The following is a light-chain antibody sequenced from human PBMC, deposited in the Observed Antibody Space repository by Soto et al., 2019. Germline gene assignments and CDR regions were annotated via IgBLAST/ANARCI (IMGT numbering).Light chain of an antibody. Sequence: EIVLTQSPGTLSLSPGERATLSCRASQSVRSSNVAWYQQKPSQAPRLLIYGASSSATGIPHRFIGSGSGTDFTLTISRLEPEDFAVYFCQQYGTSPSTFGQGTKVEIK. CDR3: QQYGTSPST. J-gene: IGKJ1*01. CDR2: GAS. CDR1: QSVRSSN. V-gene: IGKV3-20*01.